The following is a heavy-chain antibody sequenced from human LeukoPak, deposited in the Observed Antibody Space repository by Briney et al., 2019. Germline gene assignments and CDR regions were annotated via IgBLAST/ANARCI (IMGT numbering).Heavy chain of an antibody. Sequence: GSLRLSCAASGFTFSNFAISWVRQAPGKGLEWVSAISKSGDNSYYADSVKGRFTISRDNSKNTIYLQMNSLRVEDTAVYYCAKLSGWTGWFFDYWGQGTVVTVSS. CDR2: ISKSGDNS. D-gene: IGHD6-19*01. CDR1: GFTFSNFA. CDR3: AKLSGWTGWFFDY. J-gene: IGHJ4*02. V-gene: IGHV3-23*01.